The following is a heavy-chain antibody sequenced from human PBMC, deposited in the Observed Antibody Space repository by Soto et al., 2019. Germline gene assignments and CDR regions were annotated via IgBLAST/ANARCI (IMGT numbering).Heavy chain of an antibody. CDR1: GVTVGNNS. V-gene: IGHV3-66*01. CDR3: ARNVPVTALGY. J-gene: IGHJ4*02. CDR2: TYSGGDT. Sequence: EVRLVESGGGLVQPGGPLRPSVAASGVTVGNNSMSWVRQAPGKGLEWVSVTYSGGDTRYADSVKGRFTMSRDSTKNTVYLQMDSLRAEDTAVYFCARNVPVTALGYWGQGSLVTVSS. D-gene: IGHD4-17*01.